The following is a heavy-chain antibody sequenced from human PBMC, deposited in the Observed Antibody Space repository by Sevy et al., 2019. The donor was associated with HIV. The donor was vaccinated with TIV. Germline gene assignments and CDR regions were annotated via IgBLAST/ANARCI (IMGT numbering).Heavy chain of an antibody. CDR2: ISSHGSTL. CDR3: ARDDSSRQYLNYFDP. Sequence: GGSLRLSCAASGFTFSRYSMNWVRQAPGKGLEWVSYISSHGSTLYYADSVKGRFTISRDNAVNSLYLQMNSLRDEDTAVYYCARDDSSRQYLNYFDPWGPGTLVTVSS. J-gene: IGHJ5*02. V-gene: IGHV3-48*02. D-gene: IGHD3-22*01. CDR1: GFTFSRYS.